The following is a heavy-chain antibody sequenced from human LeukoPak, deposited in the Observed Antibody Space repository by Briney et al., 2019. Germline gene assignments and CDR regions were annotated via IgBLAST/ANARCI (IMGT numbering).Heavy chain of an antibody. D-gene: IGHD3-10*01. Sequence: GGSLRLSWAAGGFGFTSYYINSVRQAPGKGLGWVLYVSSISSSTKHYADSVKGRFTTSRDNAKNSLFLKMNNLRAEDTAVYYCARDPRRGFSPDAFDIWGQGTMVTVSS. V-gene: IGHV3-48*03. CDR3: ARDPRRGFSPDAFDI. J-gene: IGHJ3*02. CDR1: GFGFTSYY. CDR2: VSSISSSTK.